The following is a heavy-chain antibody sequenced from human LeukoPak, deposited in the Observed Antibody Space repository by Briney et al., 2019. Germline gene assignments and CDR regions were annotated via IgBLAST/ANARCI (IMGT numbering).Heavy chain of an antibody. V-gene: IGHV4-4*07. CDR3: ARVSPPGYGILEK. CDR1: GGSISSYY. CDR2: INTSGDT. Sequence: PSETLSLTCTVSGGSISSYYWSWIRQSAVKGLEWIGRINTSGDTSYNPSLKSRVTMSVDTSKNQFSLKLSSVTAADTAMYYCARVSPPGYGILEKWGQGTLVTVSS. J-gene: IGHJ4*02. D-gene: IGHD5-18*01.